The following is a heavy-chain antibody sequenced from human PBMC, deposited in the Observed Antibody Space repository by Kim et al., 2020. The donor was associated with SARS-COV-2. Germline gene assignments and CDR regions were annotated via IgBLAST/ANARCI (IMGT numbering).Heavy chain of an antibody. J-gene: IGHJ4*02. V-gene: IGHV4-59*01. Sequence: NYNPTLQSRVTISGDTAKNQFSLKLSSVTAADTAVYYCARDSPVRGVIPLWGQGTLVTVSS. CDR3: ARDSPVRGVIPL. D-gene: IGHD3-10*01.